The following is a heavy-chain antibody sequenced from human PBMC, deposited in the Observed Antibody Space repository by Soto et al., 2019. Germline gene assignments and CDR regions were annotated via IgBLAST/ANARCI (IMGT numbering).Heavy chain of an antibody. Sequence: QVQLQESGPGLVKPSGTLSLTCAVSGDSVSGTNWWSWVRQPPGKGLEWIGEIHHSGSSNYNPSLKTRGTRSVDKSKNQFSLKLSSVTAADTAVYYCVRAPDYWGQGTLVTVSS. CDR3: VRAPDY. CDR1: GDSVSGTNW. J-gene: IGHJ4*02. CDR2: IHHSGSS. V-gene: IGHV4-4*02.